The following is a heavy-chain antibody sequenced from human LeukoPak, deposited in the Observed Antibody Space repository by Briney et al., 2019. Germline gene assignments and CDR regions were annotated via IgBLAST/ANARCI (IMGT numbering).Heavy chain of an antibody. J-gene: IGHJ4*02. CDR2: ISGSGGST. Sequence: GGSLRLSCAASGFTFSSYAMSWVRQAPGKGLEWVSAISGSGGSTYYADSVKGRFTISRDNSKNTLYLQVNSLRAEDTAVYYCAKDRSPRSLWYGKLVDYWGQGTLVTVSS. V-gene: IGHV3-23*01. D-gene: IGHD6-13*01. CDR3: AKDRSPRSLWYGKLVDY. CDR1: GFTFSSYA.